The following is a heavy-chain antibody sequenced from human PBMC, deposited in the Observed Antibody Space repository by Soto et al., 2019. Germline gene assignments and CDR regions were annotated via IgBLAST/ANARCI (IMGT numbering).Heavy chain of an antibody. V-gene: IGHV6-1*01. D-gene: IGHD2-15*01. J-gene: IGHJ4*02. Sequence: SQTLSLTCAISGDSVSSSSAAWNWIRQSPSRGLEWLGRTYYRSKWYNDYAVSVKSRITINPDTSKNQFSLQLNSVTPEDTAVYYCARDLDCSGGSCRPHYFDYWGQGTLVTVSS. CDR2: TYYRSKWYN. CDR1: GDSVSSSSAA. CDR3: ARDLDCSGGSCRPHYFDY.